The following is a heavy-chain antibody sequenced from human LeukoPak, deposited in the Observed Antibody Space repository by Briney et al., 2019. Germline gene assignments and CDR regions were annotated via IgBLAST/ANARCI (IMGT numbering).Heavy chain of an antibody. CDR1: GGSFSGYY. J-gene: IGHJ3*02. V-gene: IGHV4-34*01. Sequence: SETLSLTCAVYGGSFSGYYWSWIRQPPGKGLEWIGEINHSGSTNYNPSLKSRVTISVDTSKNQFSLKLSSVTAEDTAVYYCARDPNGDYIGAFDMWGPGTMVTVSS. CDR2: INHSGST. CDR3: ARDPNGDYIGAFDM. D-gene: IGHD4-17*01.